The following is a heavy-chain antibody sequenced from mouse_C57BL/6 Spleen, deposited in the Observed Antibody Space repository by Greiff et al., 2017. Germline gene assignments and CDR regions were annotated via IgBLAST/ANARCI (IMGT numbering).Heavy chain of an antibody. D-gene: IGHD1-1*01. V-gene: IGHV1-19*01. CDR2: INPYNGGT. Sequence: DVQLQESGPVLVKPGASVKMSCKASGYTFNDYYMNWVKQSHGKSLEWIGVINPYNGGTSYHQKFKGKATFTVDKSACTAYMELNSLTSEDSAVYYCARKDYGSPYAMDYWGQGTSVTVSS. CDR3: ARKDYGSPYAMDY. J-gene: IGHJ4*01. CDR1: GYTFNDYY.